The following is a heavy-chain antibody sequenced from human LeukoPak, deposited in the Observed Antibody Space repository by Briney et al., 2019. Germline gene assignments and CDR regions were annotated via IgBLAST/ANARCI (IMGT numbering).Heavy chain of an antibody. Sequence: GGSLRLSCAASGFTFSSYAMSWVRQAPGKGLEWVANMNQDGSDKYYVDSVKGRFTISRNNAKNSLYLQMNSLRADDTAVYYCARIKAAVTPAIDYWGQGTLVTVSS. CDR3: ARIKAAVTPAIDY. CDR1: GFTFSSYA. J-gene: IGHJ4*02. D-gene: IGHD6-13*01. CDR2: MNQDGSDK. V-gene: IGHV3-7*01.